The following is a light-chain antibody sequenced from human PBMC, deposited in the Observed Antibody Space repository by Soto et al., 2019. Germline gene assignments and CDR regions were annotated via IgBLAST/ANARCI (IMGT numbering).Light chain of an antibody. Sequence: DIQMTQSPSTLSASVGDRVTITCRASQSISNYLNWSLQQPGKAPKLLIYAASSLHTGVPLRFSGSGSGTDFTLTISSLQPEDFATYYCQQSYNYPWTFGQGTKVDIK. CDR1: QSISNY. J-gene: IGKJ1*01. CDR2: AAS. V-gene: IGKV1-39*01. CDR3: QQSYNYPWT.